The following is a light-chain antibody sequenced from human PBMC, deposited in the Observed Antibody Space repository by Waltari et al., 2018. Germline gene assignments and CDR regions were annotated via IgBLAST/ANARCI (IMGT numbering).Light chain of an antibody. J-gene: IGKJ1*01. CDR1: QNIVTY. CDR3: QQSYSTLRT. Sequence: DIQMTQSPSSLSASVGDRVTITCRASQNIVTYLSWYQLKPGNAPKLLIYAASSLQSGAPSRFSGSGSGTDFTLTISSLQPEDFATYYCQQSYSTLRTFGQGTTVEIK. CDR2: AAS. V-gene: IGKV1-39*01.